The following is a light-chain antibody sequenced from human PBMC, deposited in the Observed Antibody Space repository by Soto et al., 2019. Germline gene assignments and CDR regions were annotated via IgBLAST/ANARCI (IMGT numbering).Light chain of an antibody. CDR2: GVS. J-gene: IGKJ1*01. CDR3: QQYDSSVWT. Sequence: EIVSTQSPGTLSLSPGERATLSCRASQSVSSTSLAWYQQKPGQAPRLLMYGVSSRATGIPDRFSGSGSGTDFTLTINRLEPEDFAVYFCQQYDSSVWTFGQGTKV. CDR1: QSVSSTS. V-gene: IGKV3-20*01.